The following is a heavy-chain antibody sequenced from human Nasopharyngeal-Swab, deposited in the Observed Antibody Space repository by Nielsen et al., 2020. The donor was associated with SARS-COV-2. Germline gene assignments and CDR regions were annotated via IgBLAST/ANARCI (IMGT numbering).Heavy chain of an antibody. CDR1: GFTFGNYG. CDR2: ISGGGGGT. J-gene: IGHJ6*02. D-gene: IGHD3-3*01. Sequence: GESLKISCAAAGFTFGNYGMTWVRQPPGKGLEWVSAISGGGGGTYYADSVKGRFTISRDNSKRTLYLQMNSLRAEDTAVYYCAKEESSYEFWSGYVTNYYYNGMDVWGQGTTVTVSS. V-gene: IGHV3-23*01. CDR3: AKEESSYEFWSGYVTNYYYNGMDV.